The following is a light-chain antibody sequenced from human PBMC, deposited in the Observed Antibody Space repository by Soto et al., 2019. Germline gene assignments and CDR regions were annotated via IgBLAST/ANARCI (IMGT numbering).Light chain of an antibody. CDR1: QSVLFSSNNKNY. CDR2: WAS. CDR3: QQYYSIPRT. V-gene: IGKV4-1*01. Sequence: DIVMTQSPDSLAVSLGERATINCKSSQSVLFSSNNKNYLTWYQQKPGQPPKQLIYWASTRESGVPDRFSGSGSGTDFTLTISSLQAEDVAVYYCQQYYSIPRTFGQGTKVEIK. J-gene: IGKJ1*01.